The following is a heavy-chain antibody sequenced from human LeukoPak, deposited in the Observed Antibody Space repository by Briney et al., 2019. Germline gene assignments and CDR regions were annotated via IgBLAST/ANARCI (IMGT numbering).Heavy chain of an antibody. V-gene: IGHV1-69*06. CDR2: IIPIFGTA. CDR3: ATTIELLWFGELGYYFDY. D-gene: IGHD3-10*01. CDR1: GGTFSSYA. J-gene: IGHJ4*02. Sequence: VASVKVSCKASGGTFSSYAISWVRQAPGQGLEWMGGIIPIFGTANYAQKFQGRVTITADKSTSTAYMELSSLRSEDTAVYYCATTIELLWFGELGYYFDYWGQGTLVTVSS.